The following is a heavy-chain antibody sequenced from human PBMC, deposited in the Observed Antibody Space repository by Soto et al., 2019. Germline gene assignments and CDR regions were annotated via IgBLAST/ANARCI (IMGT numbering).Heavy chain of an antibody. V-gene: IGHV3-53*01. CDR2: IESGGST. D-gene: IGHD2-15*01. CDR1: GFTVSSTY. Sequence: GGSLRLSCKASGFTVSSTYMIWVRQAPGMGLEWVAVIESGGSTHYADSVKGRFTISRDIPKNMIYLQLHTLRAEDTAVYYCAKDLGPLRLLNYYFYGLDVWGQGTTVTVSS. J-gene: IGHJ6*02. CDR3: AKDLGPLRLLNYYFYGLDV.